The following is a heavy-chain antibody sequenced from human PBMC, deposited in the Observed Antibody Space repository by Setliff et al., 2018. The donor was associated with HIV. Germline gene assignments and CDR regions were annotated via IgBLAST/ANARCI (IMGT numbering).Heavy chain of an antibody. Sequence: ASVKVSCKASGYTFTSYGISWVRQAPGQGLEWMGWISAYNGNTNYAQKLQGRVTMTTDTSTSIAYMELRSLRSDDTAMYFCARLGSGWSDSYYYAMDIWGQGTTVTVSS. V-gene: IGHV1-18*01. CDR3: ARLGSGWSDSYYYAMDI. CDR2: ISAYNGNT. D-gene: IGHD6-19*01. J-gene: IGHJ6*02. CDR1: GYTFTSYG.